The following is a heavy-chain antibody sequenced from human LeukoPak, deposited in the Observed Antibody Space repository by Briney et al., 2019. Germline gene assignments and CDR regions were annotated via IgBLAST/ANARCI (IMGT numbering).Heavy chain of an antibody. J-gene: IGHJ6*03. Sequence: GGSLRLSCAASGFTFSSYWMSWVRQAPGKGLEWVANIKQDRSEKYYVDSVKGRFTISRDNAKNSLYLQMNSLRAEDTAVYYCARVSSKATVRGLITKKNYYYYYMDVWGKGTTVTISS. CDR1: GFTFSSYW. CDR2: IKQDRSEK. V-gene: IGHV3-7*01. CDR3: ARVSSKATVRGLITKKNYYYYYMDV. D-gene: IGHD3-10*01.